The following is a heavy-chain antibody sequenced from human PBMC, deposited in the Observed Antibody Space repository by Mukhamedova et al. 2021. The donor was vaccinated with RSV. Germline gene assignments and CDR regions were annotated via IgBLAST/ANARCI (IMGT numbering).Heavy chain of an antibody. V-gene: IGHV3-15*01. Sequence: NAEYMGGRFTISRDDSKNTLYLQMNSLKTEDTAVYYCTTAGAGLPGMEVDAFDIWGQGTMVTVSS. D-gene: IGHD3-16*01. J-gene: IGHJ3*02. CDR3: TTAGAGLPGMEVDAFDI.